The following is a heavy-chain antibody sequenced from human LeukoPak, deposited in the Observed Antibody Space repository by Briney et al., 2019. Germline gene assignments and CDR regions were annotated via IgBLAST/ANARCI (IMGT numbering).Heavy chain of an antibody. Sequence: PGGSLRLSCAASGFTFSSYAMSWVRQAPGKGLEWVSAISGSGGSTYYADSVKGRFTISRDNSKNTLYLHMNSLRAEDTAVYYCARVRYNSGYIFDYWGQGALVTVSS. CDR3: ARVRYNSGYIFDY. V-gene: IGHV3-23*01. J-gene: IGHJ4*02. D-gene: IGHD5-18*01. CDR1: GFTFSSYA. CDR2: ISGSGGST.